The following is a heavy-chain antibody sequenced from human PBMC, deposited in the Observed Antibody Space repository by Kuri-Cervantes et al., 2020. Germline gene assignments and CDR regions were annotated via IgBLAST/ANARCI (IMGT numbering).Heavy chain of an antibody. D-gene: IGHD3-10*01. Sequence: GESLKISCMGSGYSFTSYWIGWVRQMPGKGLEWMGIINPGDSDTRYSPSFQGQVTISDDKSISTAYLQWSSLKASDTAMYYCARPAPLSHGSGSSDAFDIWGQGTMVTVSS. CDR2: INPGDSDT. V-gene: IGHV5-51*01. CDR1: GYSFTSYW. CDR3: ARPAPLSHGSGSSDAFDI. J-gene: IGHJ3*02.